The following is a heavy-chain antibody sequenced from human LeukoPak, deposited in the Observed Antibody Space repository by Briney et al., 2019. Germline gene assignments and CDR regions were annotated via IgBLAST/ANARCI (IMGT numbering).Heavy chain of an antibody. CDR3: ARGRGVAAHNWFDP. D-gene: IGHD6-6*01. J-gene: IGHJ5*02. CDR1: GGSFSGYY. CDR2: INHSGST. V-gene: IGHV4-34*01. Sequence: SETLSLTCAVYGGSFSGYYWSWIRQPPGKGLEWIGEINHSGSTNYNPSLKSRVTISVDTSKNQFSLKLSSVTAADTAVYCCARGRGVAAHNWFDPWGQGTLVTVSS.